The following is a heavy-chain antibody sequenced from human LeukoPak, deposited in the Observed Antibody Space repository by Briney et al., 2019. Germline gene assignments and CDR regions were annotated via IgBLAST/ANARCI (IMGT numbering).Heavy chain of an antibody. CDR1: GFTFSNYE. V-gene: IGHV3-48*03. D-gene: IGHD3/OR15-3a*01. Sequence: GGSLRLSCAASGFTFSNYEMNWVRQAPGKGLEWVSYISSSGSTIYDADSVKGRFSISRDNAENSLYLQMNSLRVEDTALYYCGRERPGTGDAFDIWGQGTMVTVSS. J-gene: IGHJ3*02. CDR2: ISSSGSTI. CDR3: GRERPGTGDAFDI.